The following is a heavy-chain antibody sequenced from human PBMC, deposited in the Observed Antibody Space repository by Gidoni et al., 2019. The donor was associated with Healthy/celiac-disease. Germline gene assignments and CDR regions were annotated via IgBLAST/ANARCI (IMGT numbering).Heavy chain of an antibody. CDR3: ARGRVARWFGELFDWFDP. CDR2: INHSGST. CDR1: GGSFSGYY. D-gene: IGHD3-10*01. V-gene: IGHV4-34*01. Sequence: QVQLQQWGAGLLKPSETLSLTCAVYGGSFSGYYWSWIRQPPGTGLEWIGEINHSGSTNYNPSLKSRVNISVDTSKNQFSLKLSSVTAAETAVYYCARGRVARWFGELFDWFDPWGQGTLVTVSS. J-gene: IGHJ5*02.